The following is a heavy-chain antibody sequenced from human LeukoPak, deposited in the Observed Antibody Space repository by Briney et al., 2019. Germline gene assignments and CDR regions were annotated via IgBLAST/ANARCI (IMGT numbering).Heavy chain of an antibody. D-gene: IGHD3-9*01. V-gene: IGHV3-21*01. CDR3: ARDHYDILTGYHFDY. CDR1: GFTFDDYS. Sequence: GGSLRLSCAASGFTFDDYSMNWVRQAPGKGLEWVSSISSSSSYIYYADSVEGRFTISRDNAKNSLYLQMNSLRAEDTAVYYCARDHYDILTGYHFDYWGQGTLVTVSS. CDR2: ISSSSSYI. J-gene: IGHJ4*02.